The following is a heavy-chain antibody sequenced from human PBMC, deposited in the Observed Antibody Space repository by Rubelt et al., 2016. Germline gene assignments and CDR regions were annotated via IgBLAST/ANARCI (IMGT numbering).Heavy chain of an antibody. CDR2: IYYSGST. D-gene: IGHD3-22*01. J-gene: IGHJ4*02. Sequence: QVQLQQSGPGLVKPSETLSLTCSVSGGSTSSSSYYWAWVRQPPGKGLEWIGSIYYSGSTYYNPSLKSRVTISVDTSKNQLSLKLGSVTAADTAVYFGGGGFSGFYFWVDSWGRGALVTVSS. CDR1: GGSTSSSSYY. V-gene: IGHV4-39*01. CDR3: GGGFSGFYFWVDS.